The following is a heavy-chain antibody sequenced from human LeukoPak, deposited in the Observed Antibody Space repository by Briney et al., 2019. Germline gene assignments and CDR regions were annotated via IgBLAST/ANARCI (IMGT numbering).Heavy chain of an antibody. CDR3: SKKGVASNSRRRFDY. CDR2: IYHSGST. Sequence: SQTLSLTCTVSGGSISSGGYYWSWIRQPPGKGLEWIGYIYHSGSTYYNPSLKSRVTISVDRSKNQFSLKLSSVTAADTAVYCWSKKGVASNSRRRFDYWGQGTLVTVSS. CDR1: GGSISSGGYY. J-gene: IGHJ4*02. D-gene: IGHD6-6*01. V-gene: IGHV4-30-2*01.